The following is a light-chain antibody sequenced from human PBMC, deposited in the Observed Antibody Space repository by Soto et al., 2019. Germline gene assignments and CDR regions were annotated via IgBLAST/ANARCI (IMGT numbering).Light chain of an antibody. CDR2: DAS. V-gene: IGKV3-11*01. CDR1: QSISSY. CDR3: QHRSNWPLT. Sequence: VVLTHWPATLSLSPGERATLSCRASQSISSYLGWYQQKPGQAPRLLIYDASNRATGIPARFSGSGSGTDFTLTISSLEPEDFAVYYCQHRSNWPLTFGGGTKVDI. J-gene: IGKJ4*01.